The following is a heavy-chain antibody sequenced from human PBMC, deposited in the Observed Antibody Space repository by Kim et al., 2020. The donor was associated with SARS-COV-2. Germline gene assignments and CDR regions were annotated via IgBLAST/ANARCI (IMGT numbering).Heavy chain of an antibody. D-gene: IGHD3-10*01. CDR2: IYYRGST. Sequence: SETLSLTCTVSGGSISSGGYYWSWIRQHPGKGLEWIGYIYYRGSTYYNPSLKSRVTISVDTSKNQFSLKLSSVTAADTAVYYCARAPPEFWFDPWGQGTLVTVSS. CDR3: ARAPPEFWFDP. J-gene: IGHJ5*02. CDR1: GGSISSGGYY. V-gene: IGHV4-31*03.